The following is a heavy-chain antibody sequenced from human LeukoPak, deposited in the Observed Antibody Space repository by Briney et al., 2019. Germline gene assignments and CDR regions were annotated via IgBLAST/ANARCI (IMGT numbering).Heavy chain of an antibody. J-gene: IGHJ6*02. CDR3: ARPLRFNNNMDV. CDR2: IYSNGNG. V-gene: IGHV3-53*01. CDR1: GLTVSSNF. D-gene: IGHD3-3*01. Sequence: QTGGSLRLSCAASGLTVSSNFMNWVRQTPGKGLEWVSIIYSNGNGYYAASVEGRFTISRDNSKNTVYLQMNSLTAEDTPVYYCARPLRFNNNMDVWGQGTTVIVSS.